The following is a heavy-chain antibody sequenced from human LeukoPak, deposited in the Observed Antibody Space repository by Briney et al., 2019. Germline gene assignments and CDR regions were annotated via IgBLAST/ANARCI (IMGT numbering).Heavy chain of an antibody. CDR1: GGSFSGYY. CDR2: IYTSGST. Sequence: SETLSLTCAVYGGSFSGYYWSWIRQPAGKGLEWIGRIYTSGSTNYNPSLKSRVTISVDTSKNQFSLKLSSVTAADTAVYYCARNLMVRGVSRTNTDYWGQGTLVTVSS. V-gene: IGHV4-59*10. J-gene: IGHJ4*02. D-gene: IGHD3-10*01. CDR3: ARNLMVRGVSRTNTDY.